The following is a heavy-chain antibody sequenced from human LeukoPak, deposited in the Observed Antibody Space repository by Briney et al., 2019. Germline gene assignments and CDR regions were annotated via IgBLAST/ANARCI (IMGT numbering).Heavy chain of an antibody. J-gene: IGHJ3*02. CDR3: ARDFYLRDDSSGYEDWHAFDI. D-gene: IGHD3-22*01. V-gene: IGHV4-59*01. Sequence: PSETLSLTCTVSGGSISGYYWSWIRQPPGKGLELIGYIYSTGITDYNPSLASRVTISVDTSKNQFSLKLSSVTAADTAVYYCARDFYLRDDSSGYEDWHAFDIWGQGTMVTVSS. CDR2: IYSTGIT. CDR1: GGSISGYY.